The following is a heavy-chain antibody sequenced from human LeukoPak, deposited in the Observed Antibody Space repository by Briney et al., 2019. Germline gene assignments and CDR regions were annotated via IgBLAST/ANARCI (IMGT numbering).Heavy chain of an antibody. V-gene: IGHV3-23*01. CDR1: GFTFSNYA. Sequence: GGSLRLSCAASGFTFSNYAMSWVRQAPGKGLEWVSVISGSGGNTYYADSVKGRFTISRDNAKNSLYLQMNSLRAEDTAVYYCASPLIAAAGWAFDYWGQGTLVTVSS. J-gene: IGHJ4*02. D-gene: IGHD6-13*01. CDR2: ISGSGGNT. CDR3: ASPLIAAAGWAFDY.